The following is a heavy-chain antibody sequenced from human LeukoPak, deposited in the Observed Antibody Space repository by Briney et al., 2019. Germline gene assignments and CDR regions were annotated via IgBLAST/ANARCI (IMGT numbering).Heavy chain of an antibody. CDR1: GFTFSSYA. V-gene: IGHV3-30-3*01. J-gene: IGHJ4*02. Sequence: GGSLRLSCAASGFTFSSYAMHWVRQAPGKGLEWVAVISYDGSNKYYADSVKGRFTISRDNSKNTLFLQMNSLRAEDTALYYCARSHNYGYYFDYWGQGTLVTVSS. CDR3: ARSHNYGYYFDY. CDR2: ISYDGSNK. D-gene: IGHD5-18*01.